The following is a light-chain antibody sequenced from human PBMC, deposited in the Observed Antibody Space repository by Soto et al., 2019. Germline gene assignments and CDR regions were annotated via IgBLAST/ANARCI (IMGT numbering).Light chain of an antibody. CDR3: QVWDSVSDHVV. CDR1: NLEFKS. Sequence: SYELTQPPSVSVAPGQTASISCGGYNLEFKSVHWYQQRPGQAPVLVVFDDRDRPSGIPDRFSGASSGNTATLTISRVEAGDESDFYCQVWDSVSDHVVFGGGTQLTVL. CDR2: DDR. J-gene: IGLJ2*01. V-gene: IGLV3-21*02.